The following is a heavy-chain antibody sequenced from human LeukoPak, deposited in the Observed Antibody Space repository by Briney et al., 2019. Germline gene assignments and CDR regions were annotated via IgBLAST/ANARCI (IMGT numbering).Heavy chain of an antibody. J-gene: IGHJ3*02. CDR3: ARDVGASAPDAFDI. Sequence: GGSLRLSCAASGFTFSSYSMNWVRQAPGKGLEWVSSISSSSNYIYYADSVKGRFTISRDNAKNTLYLQMNSLRVEDTDVYYCARDVGASAPDAFDIWGQGTMVTVSS. CDR1: GFTFSSYS. V-gene: IGHV3-21*01. D-gene: IGHD1-26*01. CDR2: ISSSSNYI.